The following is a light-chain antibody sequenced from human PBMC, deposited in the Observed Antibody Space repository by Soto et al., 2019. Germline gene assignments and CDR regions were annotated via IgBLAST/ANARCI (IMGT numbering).Light chain of an antibody. V-gene: IGKV3-20*01. CDR2: GAS. J-gene: IGKJ1*01. CDR1: QSVSSN. CDR3: QQYGSSGT. Sequence: EIVMTPSPATLSVSPGERATLSCRASQSVSSNLAWYQQTPGQAPRLLIYGASNRATGIPDRFSGSGSGTDFTLTISRLEPEDFAVYYCQQYGSSGTFGQGTKVDIK.